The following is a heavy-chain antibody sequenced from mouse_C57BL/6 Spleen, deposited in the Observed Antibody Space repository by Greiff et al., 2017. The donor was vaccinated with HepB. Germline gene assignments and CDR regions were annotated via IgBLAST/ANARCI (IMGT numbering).Heavy chain of an antibody. J-gene: IGHJ2*01. CDR1: GYAFSSSW. D-gene: IGHD1-1*01. Sequence: QVQLQQSGPELVKPGASVKISCKASGYAFSSSWMNWVKQRPGKGLEWIGRIYPGDGDTNYNGKFKGKATLTADKSSSTAYMQLSSLTSDDSAVYFCAREDYYGSSSCYFDYWGQGTTLTVSS. V-gene: IGHV1-82*01. CDR2: IYPGDGDT. CDR3: AREDYYGSSSCYFDY.